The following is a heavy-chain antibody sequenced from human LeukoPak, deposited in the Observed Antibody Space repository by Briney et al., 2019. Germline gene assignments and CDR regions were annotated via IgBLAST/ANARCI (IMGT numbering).Heavy chain of an antibody. V-gene: IGHV3-33*01. J-gene: IGHJ6*02. CDR3: ARDSSAMVSYYYGMDV. CDR2: IWYDGSNK. Sequence: PGGSLRLSCAASGFTFSSYGMHWVRQAPGKGLEWVAVIWYDGSNKYYADSVKGRFTISRDNSKNTLYLQMNSLRAEDTAVYYCARDSSAMVSYYYGMDVWGQGTTVIVSS. CDR1: GFTFSSYG. D-gene: IGHD5-18*01.